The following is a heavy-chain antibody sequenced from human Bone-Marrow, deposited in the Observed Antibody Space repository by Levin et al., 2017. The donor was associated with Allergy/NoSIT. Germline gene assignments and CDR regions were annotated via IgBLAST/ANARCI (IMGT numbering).Heavy chain of an antibody. D-gene: IGHD3-22*01. V-gene: IGHV4-34*01. CDR2: INHSGST. Sequence: PSETLSLTCAVYGGSFSGYYWSWIRQPPGKGLEWIGEINHSGSTNYNPSLKSRVTISVDTSKNQFSLKLSSVTAADTAVYYCARGGQDYYDSSGYYSHYDFDYWGQGTLVTVSS. CDR3: ARGGQDYYDSSGYYSHYDFDY. J-gene: IGHJ4*02. CDR1: GGSFSGYY.